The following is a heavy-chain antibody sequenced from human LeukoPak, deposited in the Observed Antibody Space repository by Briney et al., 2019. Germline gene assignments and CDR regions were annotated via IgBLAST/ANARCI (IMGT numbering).Heavy chain of an antibody. CDR2: ISGSGGST. Sequence: PGGSLRLSCAASGLTFSSYAMTWVRQAPGKGLEWVSAISGSGGSTYYADSVKGRFTISRDNSKNALYVQMNSLRAEDTAVYYCARSYYYDSGSSLTNFDYWGQGTLVTVSS. J-gene: IGHJ4*02. D-gene: IGHD3-10*01. CDR3: ARSYYYDSGSSLTNFDY. V-gene: IGHV3-23*01. CDR1: GLTFSSYA.